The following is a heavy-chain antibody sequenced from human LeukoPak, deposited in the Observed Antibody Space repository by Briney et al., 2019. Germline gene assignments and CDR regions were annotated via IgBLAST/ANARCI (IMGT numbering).Heavy chain of an antibody. CDR3: PRVHRTYYYYGMDV. V-gene: IGHV1-8*01. CDR2: MNPNSGNT. J-gene: IGHJ6*02. CDR1: GYTFTSYD. Sequence: ASVKVSFKASGYTFTSYDINWVRQATGQGLEWMGWMNPNSGNTGYAQKFQGRVTMTRNTAISTAYMELSSLRSQDTAVYYCPRVHRTYYYYGMDVWGQATTVTVSS.